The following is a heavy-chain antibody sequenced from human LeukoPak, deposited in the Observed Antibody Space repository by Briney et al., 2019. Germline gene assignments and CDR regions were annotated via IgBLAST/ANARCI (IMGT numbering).Heavy chain of an antibody. CDR1: GFTFNNFA. Sequence: GGSLRLSCAASGFTFNNFAMSWVRQAPGKGLEWLSAMTGPADTTYSAESVKGRYTISRDYSKSMVFLQMNSLRVEDTAIYYCAKGAEIDHWGQGTLVTVSS. CDR2: MTGPADTT. J-gene: IGHJ4*02. CDR3: AKGAEIDH. V-gene: IGHV3-23*01.